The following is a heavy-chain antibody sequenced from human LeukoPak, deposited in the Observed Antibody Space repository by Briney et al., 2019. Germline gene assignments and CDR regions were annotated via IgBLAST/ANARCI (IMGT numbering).Heavy chain of an antibody. Sequence: ASVNVSCKAVRYIFTAYKIYGVRQAPGQGRECMGWINPNSGVTKYAQQFQGRVTLTSDTSSTTVYMDLSSLRSDDTAVYYCTRDPTRNDDTSGDDYWGEGTFVSVSS. CDR1: RYIFTAYK. CDR2: INPNSGVT. J-gene: IGHJ4*02. D-gene: IGHD3-22*01. CDR3: TRDPTRNDDTSGDDY. V-gene: IGHV1-2*02.